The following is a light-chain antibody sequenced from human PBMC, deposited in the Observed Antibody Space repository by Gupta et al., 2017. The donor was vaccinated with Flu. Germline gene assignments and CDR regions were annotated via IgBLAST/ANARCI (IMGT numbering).Light chain of an antibody. CDR2: GAS. CDR3: QQYDSAPYR. J-gene: IGKJ2*03. V-gene: IGKV3-20*01. CDR1: QSVSSSY. Sequence: EIVLTQSPGTLSLSPGERATLSCRASQSVSSSYLAWYQQKPGQAPRLLIDGASSRATGIPDRFSGSGSGTDFTLTISRLEPEDFAVYYCQQYDSAPYRFGQGTKLEIK.